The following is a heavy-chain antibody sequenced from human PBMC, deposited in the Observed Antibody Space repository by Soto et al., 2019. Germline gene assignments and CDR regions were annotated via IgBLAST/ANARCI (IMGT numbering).Heavy chain of an antibody. D-gene: IGHD5-18*01. CDR2: IIPVLGVG. CDR1: GGTFGNHA. V-gene: IGHV1-69*09. CDR3: AREAGYSYGYVFDY. Sequence: QAQLVESGAEVKKPGSSEKVSCTASGGTFGNHAISWVRQAPGQGLEWMGGIIPVLGVGDNAQKFQGRVTITADTSTNTAYMELSSLRSEDTAHYYCAREAGYSYGYVFDYWGQGTLVIVSS. J-gene: IGHJ4*02.